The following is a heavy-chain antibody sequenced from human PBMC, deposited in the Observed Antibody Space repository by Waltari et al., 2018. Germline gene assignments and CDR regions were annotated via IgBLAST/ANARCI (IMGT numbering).Heavy chain of an antibody. J-gene: IGHJ4*02. CDR2: INHSGST. CDR1: GGSFSGYY. CDR3: AREDYYDSSGYYIIDY. V-gene: IGHV4-34*01. Sequence: QVQLQQWGAGLLKPSETLSLTCAVYGGSFSGYYWSWIRQPPGKGLEWIGEINHSGSTNYNPSLKSRVTISVDTSKNQFSLKLSSVTAADTAVYYCAREDYYDSSGYYIIDYWGQGTLVTVSS. D-gene: IGHD3-22*01.